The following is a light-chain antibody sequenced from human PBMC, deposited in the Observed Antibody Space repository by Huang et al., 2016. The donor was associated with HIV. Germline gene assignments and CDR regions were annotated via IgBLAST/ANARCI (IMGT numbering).Light chain of an antibody. CDR1: QDIGND. CDR3: LQDYTYPWT. J-gene: IGKJ1*01. V-gene: IGKV1-6*01. Sequence: AIQMTQSPASLSASVGDRVTITCRARQDIGNDLGWYQQRLGKAPKLLVSTASHLQSGVPSRFTGSGSGTHFTLTSSGLQPEDFATYYCLQDYTYPWTFGQGTKVEI. CDR2: TAS.